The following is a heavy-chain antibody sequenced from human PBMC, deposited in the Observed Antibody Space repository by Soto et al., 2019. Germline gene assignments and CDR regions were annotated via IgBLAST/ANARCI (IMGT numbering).Heavy chain of an antibody. J-gene: IGHJ6*02. D-gene: IGHD1-26*01. V-gene: IGHV3-33*01. CDR2: IWYDGSNK. CDR3: ARGASTWELHSGHYYGMDV. Sequence: GGSLRLSCAASGFTFSSYGMHWVRQAPGKGLEWVAVIWYDGSNKYYADSVKGRFTISRDNSKNTLYLQMNSLRAEDTAVYYCARGASTWELHSGHYYGMDVWGQGTTVTVSS. CDR1: GFTFSSYG.